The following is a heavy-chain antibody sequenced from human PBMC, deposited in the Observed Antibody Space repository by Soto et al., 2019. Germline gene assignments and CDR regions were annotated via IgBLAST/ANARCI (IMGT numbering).Heavy chain of an antibody. CDR1: GDSISSYY. J-gene: IGHJ3*02. Sequence: QVQLQESGPGLVQPSETLSLTCTVSGDSISSYYWSWIRQPPGKGLEWIAYIYYSGNTNYNPSLKSRVTISLDTSKNQFSLKLSSVTAADTAVYYCARTYDNSGPISGGYGFDIWGQGTMVTVSS. CDR2: IYYSGNT. D-gene: IGHD3-22*01. V-gene: IGHV4-59*01. CDR3: ARTYDNSGPISGGYGFDI.